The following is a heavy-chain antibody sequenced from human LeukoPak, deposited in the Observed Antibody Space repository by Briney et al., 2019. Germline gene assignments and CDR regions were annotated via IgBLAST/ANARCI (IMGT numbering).Heavy chain of an antibody. D-gene: IGHD6-13*01. CDR3: AKTYSSSRAHYYYYYYMDV. J-gene: IGHJ6*03. V-gene: IGHV3-23*01. Sequence: PGGSLRLSCAASGFTLSSYGLSWVRQAPGKGLEWVSSISGSSGSTFYADSVKGRFTISRDNSKNTLYLQMNSLRAEDSAVYYCAKTYSSSRAHYYYYYYMDVWGKGTTVTISS. CDR2: ISGSSGST. CDR1: GFTLSSYG.